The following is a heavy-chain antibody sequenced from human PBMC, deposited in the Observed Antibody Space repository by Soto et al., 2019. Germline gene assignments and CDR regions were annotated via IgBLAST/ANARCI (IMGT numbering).Heavy chain of an antibody. J-gene: IGHJ5*02. CDR1: GYTFTSYG. V-gene: IGHV1-18*04. CDR2: ISAYNGNT. D-gene: IGHD1-26*01. Sequence: QVQLVQSGAEVKKPGASVKVSCKASGYTFTSYGISWVRQAPGQGLEWMGWISAYNGNTNYAQKLQGRVTMTTDPSTRTAHKEMRRLSSDDTAVYYWARDSRICGCELRNLLDPWGQGTLVTVSS. CDR3: ARDSRICGCELRNLLDP.